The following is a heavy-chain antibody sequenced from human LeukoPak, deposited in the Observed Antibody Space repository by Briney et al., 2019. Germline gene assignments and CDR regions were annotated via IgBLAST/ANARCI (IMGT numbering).Heavy chain of an antibody. CDR2: INSDGSST. J-gene: IGHJ5*02. V-gene: IGHV3-74*01. Sequence: GGSLRLSCAASGLTFDDYGMSWVRQAPGKGLVWVSRINSDGSSTSYADSVKGRFTISRDNAKNTLYLQMNSLRAEDTAVYYCAREDSYYDILTGYYYANWFDPWGQGTLVTVSS. CDR3: AREDSYYDILTGYYYANWFDP. D-gene: IGHD3-9*01. CDR1: GLTFDDYG.